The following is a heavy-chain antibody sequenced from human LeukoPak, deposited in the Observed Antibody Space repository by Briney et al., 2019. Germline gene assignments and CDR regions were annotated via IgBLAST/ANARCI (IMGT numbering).Heavy chain of an antibody. CDR3: ARQIDWLNWFDP. Sequence: SETLSLTCAVYGGSFSGYYWSWIRQPPGKGLEWIGEINHSGSTNYNPSLKSRVTISVDTSKNQFSLKLSSVTAADTAVYFCARQIDWLNWFDPWGQGTLVTVSS. CDR1: GGSFSGYY. D-gene: IGHD3-9*01. CDR2: INHSGST. J-gene: IGHJ5*02. V-gene: IGHV4-34*01.